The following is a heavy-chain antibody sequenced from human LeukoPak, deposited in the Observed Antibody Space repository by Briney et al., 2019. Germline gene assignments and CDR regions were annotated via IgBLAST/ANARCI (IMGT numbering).Heavy chain of an antibody. J-gene: IGHJ4*02. V-gene: IGHV3-21*01. CDR3: ARGGLLWFGEPNFDY. D-gene: IGHD3-10*01. CDR2: ISSSSSYI. CDR1: GFTFSSYS. Sequence: GGSLRLSCAASGFTFSSYSMNWVRQAPGKGLEWVSSISSSSSYIYYADSVKGRFTISRDNAKNSLYLQMNSLRAEDTAVYYCARGGLLWFGEPNFDYWGQGTLVTVSS.